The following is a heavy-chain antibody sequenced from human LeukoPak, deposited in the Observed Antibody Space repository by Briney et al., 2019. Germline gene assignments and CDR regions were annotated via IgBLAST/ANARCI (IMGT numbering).Heavy chain of an antibody. CDR1: GYTFTGYY. CDR2: INPNSGGP. J-gene: IGHJ4*02. Sequence: ASVKVSCKASGYTFTGYYMHWVRQAPGQGLEWMGRINPNSGGPNYAQKFQGRVTMTRDTSISTAYMELSRLRSDDTAVYYCARGQQQLVRIGYWGQGTLVTVSS. D-gene: IGHD6-13*01. CDR3: ARGQQQLVRIGY. V-gene: IGHV1-2*06.